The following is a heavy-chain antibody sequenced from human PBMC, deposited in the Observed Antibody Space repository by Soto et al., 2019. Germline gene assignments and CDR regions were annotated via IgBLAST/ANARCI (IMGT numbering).Heavy chain of an antibody. D-gene: IGHD3-16*02. CDR3: APIFGGVIVPFDA. Sequence: QVQLVQSGAEVKKPGASVKVSCKVSGYTLTELSMHWVRQAPGKGLEWMGGFDPEDGETIYAQKFQGRVTMNDDTSTDTAYMELSSLRSEDTAVYYCAPIFGGVIVPFDAWGQGTLVTVSS. J-gene: IGHJ4*02. CDR1: GYTLTELS. CDR2: FDPEDGET. V-gene: IGHV1-24*01.